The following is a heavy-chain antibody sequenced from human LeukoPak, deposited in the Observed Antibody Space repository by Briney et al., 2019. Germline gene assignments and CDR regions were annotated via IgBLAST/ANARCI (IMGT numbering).Heavy chain of an antibody. CDR1: GYTFTSYY. Sequence: ASVKVSCKASGYTFTSYYMHWVRQAPGQGLEWMGIINPSGGSTSYAQKFQGRVTMTRDTSTSTVYMELSSLRSEDTAVYYCAKAMIVVVPAAIHGGFGPWGQGTLVTVSS. V-gene: IGHV1-46*01. D-gene: IGHD2-2*01. J-gene: IGHJ5*02. CDR2: INPSGGST. CDR3: AKAMIVVVPAAIHGGFGP.